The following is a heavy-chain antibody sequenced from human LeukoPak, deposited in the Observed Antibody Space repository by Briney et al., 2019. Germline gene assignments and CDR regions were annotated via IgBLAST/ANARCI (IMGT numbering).Heavy chain of an antibody. CDR1: GGFISSYY. D-gene: IGHD3-10*01. Sequence: PSETLSLTCTVSGGFISSYYWSWIRQPPGKGLEWIGYIYYSGSINYNPSLKSRVTISVDTSKNQFSLKLSSVTAADTAVYYCARVRYYYGSGSYLFDYWGQGTLVTVSS. CDR3: ARVRYYYGSGSYLFDY. J-gene: IGHJ4*02. CDR2: IYYSGSI. V-gene: IGHV4-59*01.